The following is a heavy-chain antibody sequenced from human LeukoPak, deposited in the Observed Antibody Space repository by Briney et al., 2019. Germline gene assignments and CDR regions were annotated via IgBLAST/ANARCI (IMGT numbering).Heavy chain of an antibody. CDR1: GFTFSSYA. V-gene: IGHV3-23*01. D-gene: IGHD6-19*01. Sequence: GGSLRLSCAASGFTFSSYAMSWVRQAPGKGLEWVSAISGSGGSTYYADSVKGRFTISRDNSKNTLYLQMNSLRAEDTAVYYCAKDLLFYSSGWSYFDYWGQGTLVTVSS. J-gene: IGHJ4*02. CDR3: AKDLLFYSSGWSYFDY. CDR2: ISGSGGST.